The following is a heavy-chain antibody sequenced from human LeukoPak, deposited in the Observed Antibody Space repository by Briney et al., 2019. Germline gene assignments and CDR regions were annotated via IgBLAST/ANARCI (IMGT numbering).Heavy chain of an antibody. Sequence: GGSLRLSGAASGFTFSNYWMTWVRQAPGKGLEWVAHINQDGSEEHYMDSVKARFTISRDNAKNSLSLQMNSLRAEDTAVYYCVRDGGVSGYDLLDYWGQGTLVTVSS. D-gene: IGHD5-12*01. CDR3: VRDGGVSGYDLLDY. J-gene: IGHJ4*02. CDR2: INQDGSEE. V-gene: IGHV3-7*01. CDR1: GFTFSNYW.